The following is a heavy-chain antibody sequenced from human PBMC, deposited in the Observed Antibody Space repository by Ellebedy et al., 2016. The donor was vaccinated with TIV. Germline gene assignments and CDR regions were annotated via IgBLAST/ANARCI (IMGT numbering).Heavy chain of an antibody. Sequence: MPSETLSLTCSVSGGSVSSHHWSWIRQPPGKGLEWIAYIFYRGSTNYNPSPKSRVTVSVDTSKNQFSLTLDSVTAADTAVYYCARHFRYTYGHLIDWGPGILVTVAS. V-gene: IGHV4-59*08. CDR1: GGSVSSHH. CDR2: IFYRGST. CDR3: ARHFRYTYGHLID. D-gene: IGHD5-18*01. J-gene: IGHJ4*02.